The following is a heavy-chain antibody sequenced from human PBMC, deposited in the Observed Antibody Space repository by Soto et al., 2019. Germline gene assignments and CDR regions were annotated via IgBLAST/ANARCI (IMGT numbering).Heavy chain of an antibody. D-gene: IGHD4-17*01. J-gene: IGHJ6*02. CDR1: GGSISSSSYY. CDR2: IYYSGST. V-gene: IGHV4-39*01. Sequence: QLQLQESGPGLVKPSETLSLTCTVSGGSISSSSYYWGWIRQPPGKGLEWIGSIYYSGSTYYNPSLKSRVTISVDTSKNQFSRKLSSVTAADTAVYYCARLDYGDYYYYGMDVWGQGTTVTVSS. CDR3: ARLDYGDYYYYGMDV.